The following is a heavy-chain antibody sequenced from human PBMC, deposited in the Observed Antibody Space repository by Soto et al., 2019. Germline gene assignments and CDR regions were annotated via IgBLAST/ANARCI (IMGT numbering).Heavy chain of an antibody. CDR2: IIPIFGTA. CDR3: ARHYTITFGGVVVKGDAFDI. Sequence: GASVKVSCKASGGNFSSYAISWVRQAPGQGLEWMGGIIPIFGTANYAQKFQGRVTITADESTSTAYMELSSLRSEDTAVYYCARHYTITFGGVVVKGDAFDIWGQGTMVTVS. CDR1: GGNFSSYA. D-gene: IGHD3-16*02. J-gene: IGHJ3*02. V-gene: IGHV1-69*13.